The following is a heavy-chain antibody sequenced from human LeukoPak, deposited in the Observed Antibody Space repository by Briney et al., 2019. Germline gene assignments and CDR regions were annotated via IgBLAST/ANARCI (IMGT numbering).Heavy chain of an antibody. V-gene: IGHV4-34*01. Sequence: SETLSLTCAVYGGSFSGYYWSWIRQPPGKGLEWIGEINHSGSTNYNPSLKSRVTISVDTSKNQFSLKLSSVTAADTAVYYCARHPRYLRWGAFDIWGQGTMVTVSS. J-gene: IGHJ3*02. D-gene: IGHD4-23*01. CDR2: INHSGST. CDR1: GGSFSGYY. CDR3: ARHPRYLRWGAFDI.